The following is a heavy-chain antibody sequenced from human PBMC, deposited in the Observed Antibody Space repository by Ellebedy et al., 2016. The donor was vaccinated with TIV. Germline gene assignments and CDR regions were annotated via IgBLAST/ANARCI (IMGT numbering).Heavy chain of an antibody. V-gene: IGHV3-23*01. CDR3: AKGQPMDV. CDR2: IYASGGST. CDR1: GFNLRNYA. J-gene: IGHJ6*03. Sequence: GESLKISXAASGFNLRNYAMSWVRLAPGKGLEWVSVIYASGGSTYYADSVKGRFTISRDNSKNSLYLQMNSLRAEDSAVYYCAKGQPMDVWGKGTTVTVSS.